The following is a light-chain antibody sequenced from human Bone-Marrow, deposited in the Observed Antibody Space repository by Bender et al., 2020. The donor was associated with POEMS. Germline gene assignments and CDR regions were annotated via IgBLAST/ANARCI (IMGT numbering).Light chain of an antibody. J-gene: IGLJ3*02. CDR3: SSYADNSVWV. V-gene: IGLV2-23*02. CDR1: SSDVGSYDL. Sequence: QSALTQPASVSGSPGQSITISCAGTSSDVGSYDLVSWYQQHPGKAPKLMIYEVTERPSGVPARFSGSKSGNTASLTVSGLQAADEADYYCSSYADNSVWVFGGGTKLTVL. CDR2: EVT.